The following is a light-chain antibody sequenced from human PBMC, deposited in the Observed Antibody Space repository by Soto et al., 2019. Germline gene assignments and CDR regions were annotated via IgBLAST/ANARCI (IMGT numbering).Light chain of an antibody. Sequence: EIVLTQSPGTLSLSPGERATLSCRASQSVSSSYLAWYQQKPGQAPRLLIYGASSRATGIPDRFSGSGSGNDFTLTISRLEAEDFAVYYCQQYGSSPRTFGQGTKVEIK. CDR2: GAS. CDR3: QQYGSSPRT. CDR1: QSVSSSY. V-gene: IGKV3-20*01. J-gene: IGKJ1*01.